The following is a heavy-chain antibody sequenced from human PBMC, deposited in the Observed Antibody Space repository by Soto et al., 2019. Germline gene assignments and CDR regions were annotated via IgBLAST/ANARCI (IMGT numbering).Heavy chain of an antibody. CDR3: ARDVACSGGSCYRIYGMDV. CDR2: ISSSSSYT. J-gene: IGHJ6*02. Sequence: QVQLVESGGGLVKPGGSLRLSCAASGFTFSDYYMSWIRQARGKGLEWVSYISSSSSYTNYADSVKGRFTISRDNAKNSLYLQMNSLIAEDTAVYYCARDVACSGGSCYRIYGMDVWGQGTTVTVSS. V-gene: IGHV3-11*06. D-gene: IGHD2-15*01. CDR1: GFTFSDYY.